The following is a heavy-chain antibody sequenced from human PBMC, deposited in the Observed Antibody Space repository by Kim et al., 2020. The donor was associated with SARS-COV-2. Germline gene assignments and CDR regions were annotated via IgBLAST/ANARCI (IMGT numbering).Heavy chain of an antibody. V-gene: IGHV4-34*01. Sequence: SETLSLTCAVYGGSFSGYYWSWIRQPPGKGLEWIGEINHSGSTNYNPSLKSRVTISVDTSKNQFSLKLSSVTAADTAVYYCARGLGRRGYSGYDWGIYN. D-gene: IGHD5-12*01. CDR1: GGSFSGYY. J-gene: IGHJ5*01. CDR3: ARGLGRRGYSGYDWGIYN. CDR2: INHSGST.